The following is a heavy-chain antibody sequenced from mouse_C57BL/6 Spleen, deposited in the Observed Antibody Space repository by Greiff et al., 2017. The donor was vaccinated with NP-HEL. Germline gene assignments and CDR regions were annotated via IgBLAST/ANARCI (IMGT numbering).Heavy chain of an antibody. D-gene: IGHD2-3*01. CDR1: GYTFTSYW. CDR3: ARRGDGYYGAMDY. Sequence: QVQLKQPGAELVKPGASVKLSCKASGYTFTSYWMHWVKQRPGQGLEWIGMIHPNSGSTNYNEKFKSKATLTVDKSSSTAYMQLSSLTSEDSAVYYCARRGDGYYGAMDYWGQGTSVTVSS. J-gene: IGHJ4*01. CDR2: IHPNSGST. V-gene: IGHV1-64*01.